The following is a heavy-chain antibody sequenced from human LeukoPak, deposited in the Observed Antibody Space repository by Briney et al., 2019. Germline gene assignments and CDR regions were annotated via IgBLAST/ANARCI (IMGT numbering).Heavy chain of an antibody. Sequence: SETLSLTCTVSGGSISRYYWSWIRQPPGERLGWIGYIYYSGSTNYNPSLKSRVTMSVDTSKNPFSLKLTSLTAADTAVYYCARRPAPWFGESPGAFDIWGQGTMVTVSS. CDR3: ARRPAPWFGESPGAFDI. CDR1: GGSISRYY. J-gene: IGHJ3*02. D-gene: IGHD3-10*01. V-gene: IGHV4-59*08. CDR2: IYYSGST.